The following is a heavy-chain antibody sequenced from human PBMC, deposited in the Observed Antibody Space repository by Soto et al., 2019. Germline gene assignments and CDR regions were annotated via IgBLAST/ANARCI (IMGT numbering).Heavy chain of an antibody. V-gene: IGHV4-31*03. Sequence: QVQLQESGPGLVKPSQTLSLTCTVSGGSISSGGYYWSWIRQHAGKGLEWIGYIYYSGSTYYNPSLKSRVTISVDTSKNQFSLKLSSVTAADTAVYYCARGGAVANIVVVPAAMGNYYYYGMDVWGQGTTVTVSS. CDR2: IYYSGST. J-gene: IGHJ6*02. D-gene: IGHD2-2*01. CDR1: GGSISSGGYY. CDR3: ARGGAVANIVVVPAAMGNYYYYGMDV.